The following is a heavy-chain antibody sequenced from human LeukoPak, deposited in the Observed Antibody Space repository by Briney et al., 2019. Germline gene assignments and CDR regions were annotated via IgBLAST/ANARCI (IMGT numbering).Heavy chain of an antibody. CDR2: IIPIFGTA. CDR1: GGTFSSYA. D-gene: IGHD1-1*01. Sequence: ASVKVSCKAPGGTFSSYAISWVRQAPGQGLEWMGGIIPIFGTANYAQKFQGRVTITADESTSTAYMELSSLRSEDTAVYYCARDRLERGAHDAFDIWGQGTMVTVSS. V-gene: IGHV1-69*13. CDR3: ARDRLERGAHDAFDI. J-gene: IGHJ3*02.